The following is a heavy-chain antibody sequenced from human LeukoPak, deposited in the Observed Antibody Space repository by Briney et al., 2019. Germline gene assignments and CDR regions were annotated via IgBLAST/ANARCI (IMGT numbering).Heavy chain of an antibody. D-gene: IGHD2-15*01. CDR3: ARAYCSGGSCYFLDY. V-gene: IGHV3-33*01. CDR1: GFTFSSYG. J-gene: IGHJ4*02. CDR2: IWHDGSNK. Sequence: GGSLRLSCAASGFTFSSYGMHWVRQAPGKGLEWVAVIWHDGSNKYYADSVKGRFTISRDNSEDTLYLQMNSLRAEDTAVYYCARAYCSGGSCYFLDYWGQGTLVTVSS.